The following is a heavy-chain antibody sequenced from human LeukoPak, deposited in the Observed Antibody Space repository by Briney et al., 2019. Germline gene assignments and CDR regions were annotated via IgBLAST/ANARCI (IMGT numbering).Heavy chain of an antibody. V-gene: IGHV4-39*07. D-gene: IGHD6-25*01. Sequence: SETLSLTCTVSGGSLSSYYWGWIRQPPGKGLEWIGSIYYSGSTYYNPSLKSRVTISVDTSKNQFSLKLSSVTAADTAVYYCARRGSQSIDYWGQGTLVTVSS. CDR2: IYYSGST. CDR1: GGSLSSYY. J-gene: IGHJ4*02. CDR3: ARRGSQSIDY.